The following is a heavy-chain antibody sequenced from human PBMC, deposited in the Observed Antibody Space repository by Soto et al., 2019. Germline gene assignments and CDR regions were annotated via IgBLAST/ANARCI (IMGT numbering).Heavy chain of an antibody. J-gene: IGHJ6*02. Sequence: PGESLKISCKDSGYSFTNYWIAWVRQMPGNGLEWMGIIYPGDSDTRYSPSFQGQVTISADKSISTAYLQWSSLKASDTAMYFCARRSYYDSSGTYGMDVWGQGTTVTVSS. CDR2: IYPGDSDT. CDR1: GYSFTNYW. CDR3: ARRSYYDSSGTYGMDV. D-gene: IGHD3-22*01. V-gene: IGHV5-51*01.